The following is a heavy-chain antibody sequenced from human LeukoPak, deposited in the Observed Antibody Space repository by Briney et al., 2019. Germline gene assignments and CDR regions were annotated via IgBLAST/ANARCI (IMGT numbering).Heavy chain of an antibody. V-gene: IGHV3-53*01. CDR1: GFTVSSNY. D-gene: IGHD3-10*01. Sequence: PGGSLRLSCAASGFTVSSNYMSWVRQAPGKGLEWVSVIYSGGSTYYADSVKGRFTISRDNSKNTLYLQMNSLRAEDTAVYYCARDRNYFEALHRSYWGQGTLVTVSS. CDR3: ARDRNYFEALHRSY. J-gene: IGHJ4*02. CDR2: IYSGGST.